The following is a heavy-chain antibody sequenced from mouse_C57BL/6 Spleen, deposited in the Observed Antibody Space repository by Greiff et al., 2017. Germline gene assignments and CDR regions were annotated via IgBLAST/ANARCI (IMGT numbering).Heavy chain of an antibody. CDR3: AREVITTVVATDYFDY. J-gene: IGHJ2*01. CDR1: GYAFSSSW. V-gene: IGHV1-82*01. Sequence: VKLMESGPELVKPGASVKISCKASGYAFSSSWMNWVKQRPGKGLEWIGRIYPGDGDTNYNGKFKGKATLTAAKSSSTAYMQLSSLTSEDSAVYFCAREVITTVVATDYFDYWGQGTTLTVSS. D-gene: IGHD1-1*01. CDR2: IYPGDGDT.